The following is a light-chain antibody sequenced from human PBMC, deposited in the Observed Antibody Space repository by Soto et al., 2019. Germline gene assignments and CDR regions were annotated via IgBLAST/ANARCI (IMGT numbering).Light chain of an antibody. V-gene: IGKV3-20*01. CDR1: QSVSSSY. CDR3: QQYGSSPL. J-gene: IGKJ1*01. CDR2: GAS. Sequence: EMVLSQSPGTLSLCPGERATLSCRASQSVSSSYLAWYQQKPGQAPRLLIYGASSRATGIPDRFSGSGSGTDFTLTISRLEPEDFAVYYCQQYGSSPLFGQGTKVDIK.